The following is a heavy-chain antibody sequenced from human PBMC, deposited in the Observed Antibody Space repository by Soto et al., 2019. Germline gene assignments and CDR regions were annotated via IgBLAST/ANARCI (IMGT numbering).Heavy chain of an antibody. D-gene: IGHD5-12*01. CDR2: INPVLDMA. J-gene: IGHJ6*03. CDR3: ARELGGYDYLYYYYYMDV. CDR1: GDIFDSLT. V-gene: IGHV1-69*08. Sequence: QVQLVQSGAEMKKPGSSVKVSCQASGDIFDSLTINWVRQAPGQGLEWMGRINPVLDMANYAQKFQGRVTIIADKSTSTVYMELSSLTSEDTAVYYCARELGGYDYLYYYYYMDVWGEGTTVTVSS.